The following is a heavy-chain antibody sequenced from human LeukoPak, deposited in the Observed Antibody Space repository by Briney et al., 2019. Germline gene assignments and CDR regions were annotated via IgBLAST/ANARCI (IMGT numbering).Heavy chain of an antibody. J-gene: IGHJ4*02. D-gene: IGHD1-1*01. V-gene: IGHV1-69*05. CDR3: ATPPTGTTTTGEYYFEY. CDR2: ISPISGTT. CDR1: GGTFSSYI. Sequence: GASVKVSCKASGGTFSSYIITWVRQAPGQGLEWMGGISPISGTTNYAQKFQGRVTITTDESTSTAYMELSSLRSEDTAVYYCATPPTGTTTTGEYYFEYWGQGTLVTVSS.